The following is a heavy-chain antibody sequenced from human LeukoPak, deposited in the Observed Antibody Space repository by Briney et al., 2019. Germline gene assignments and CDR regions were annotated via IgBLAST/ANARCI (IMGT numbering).Heavy chain of an antibody. CDR2: INPKSGGT. CDR1: GYTFTEYY. D-gene: IGHD4-17*01. Sequence: GASVKVSCKVYGYTFTEYYLHWVRQAPGQGLEWMGWINPKSGGTNYAQKFQDRVTMTRDTSISTAYMELSRLRSDDTAVYYCARNDYGDSFDYWGQGTLVTVSS. J-gene: IGHJ4*02. CDR3: ARNDYGDSFDY. V-gene: IGHV1-2*02.